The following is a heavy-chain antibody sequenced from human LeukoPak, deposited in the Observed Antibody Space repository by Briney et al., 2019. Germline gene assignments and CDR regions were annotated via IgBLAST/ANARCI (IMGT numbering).Heavy chain of an antibody. Sequence: SETLSLTCTVSDGSISSGSYYWGWIRQPPEKGLEWIGSIYYSGTTYYNPSLKSRVTMSVDTSKNQFSLKLTSVTAADTAVYYCARPPLRLSMDVWGKGTTVPVPS. V-gene: IGHV4-39*01. CDR3: ARPPLRLSMDV. J-gene: IGHJ6*04. CDR2: IYYSGTT. D-gene: IGHD3-3*01. CDR1: DGSISSGSYY.